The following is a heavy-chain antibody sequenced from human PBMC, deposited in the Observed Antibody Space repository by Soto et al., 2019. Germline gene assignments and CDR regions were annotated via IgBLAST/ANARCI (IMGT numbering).Heavy chain of an antibody. V-gene: IGHV1-18*01. D-gene: IGHD1-7*01. Sequence: QVQLVQSGAEVKKPGASVKVSCKASGYTFTSYGISWVRQAPGQGLEWMGWISAYNGNTNYAQKLQGRVTMTTDTSTRPAYLQLRSMTSDDTAVYYCARDEGYKWNYGGSWFDPWGQGPLVPVSS. CDR1: GYTFTSYG. CDR2: ISAYNGNT. CDR3: ARDEGYKWNYGGSWFDP. J-gene: IGHJ5*02.